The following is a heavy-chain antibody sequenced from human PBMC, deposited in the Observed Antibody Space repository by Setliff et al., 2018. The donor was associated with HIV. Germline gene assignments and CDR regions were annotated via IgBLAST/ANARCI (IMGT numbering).Heavy chain of an antibody. CDR2: IYISGST. CDR1: GDSINKYY. J-gene: IGHJ6*02. D-gene: IGHD1-26*01. CDR3: ARRSIVGSTRGYYYYALDV. Sequence: SETLSLTCTVSGDSINKYYWSWFRQPPGKGLEWIGFIYISGSTMYNPSLKSRVTMSLDTSKNQVSLKLTSVTAADTAVYYCARRSIVGSTRGYYYYALDVWGQGTTVT. V-gene: IGHV4-4*09.